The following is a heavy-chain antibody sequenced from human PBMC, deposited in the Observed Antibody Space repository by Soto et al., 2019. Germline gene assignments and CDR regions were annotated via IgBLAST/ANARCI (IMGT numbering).Heavy chain of an antibody. CDR1: GDSITSSSYY. J-gene: IGHJ4*02. CDR2: IDYDGNT. Sequence: QLQLQESGPGLVKPSETLSLTCNVSGDSITSSSYYWGWIRQPPGKGLECIGNIDYDGNTYYNPSPNSRVTISLDTSKTQFSLTLISVTAADTAVYYCARSTIEPRLFMYPFDSGGQGTLVTVSS. CDR3: ARSTIEPRLFMYPFDS. V-gene: IGHV4-39*01. D-gene: IGHD6-6*01.